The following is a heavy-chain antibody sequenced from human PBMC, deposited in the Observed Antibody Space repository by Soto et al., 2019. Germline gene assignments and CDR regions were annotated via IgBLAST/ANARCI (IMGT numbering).Heavy chain of an antibody. D-gene: IGHD3-3*01. CDR2: IYTSGST. V-gene: IGHV4-4*07. CDR1: GGSISSYY. J-gene: IGHJ3*02. CDR3: ARDPPGGSGYPHVEAALVI. Sequence: PSETLSLTCTVSGGSISSYYWSWIRQPAGKGLEWIGRIYTSGSTNYNPSLKSRVTMSVDTSKNQFSLKLSSVTAADTAVYYCARDPPGGSGYPHVEAALVIWGQGTMVTVSS.